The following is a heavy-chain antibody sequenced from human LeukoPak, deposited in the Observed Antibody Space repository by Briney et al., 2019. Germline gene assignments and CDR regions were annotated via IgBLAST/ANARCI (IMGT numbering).Heavy chain of an antibody. Sequence: ASVKVSCKASGYTFTSYGISWVRQAPGQGLEWMGWISAYNGNTNYAQKLQGRVTMTTDTSTSTAYMELRSLRSDDTAVYYCARYGSGSYGSYYYYCMDVWGKGTTVTVSS. CDR3: ARYGSGSYGSYYYYCMDV. D-gene: IGHD3-10*01. CDR1: GYTFTSYG. CDR2: ISAYNGNT. V-gene: IGHV1-18*01. J-gene: IGHJ6*03.